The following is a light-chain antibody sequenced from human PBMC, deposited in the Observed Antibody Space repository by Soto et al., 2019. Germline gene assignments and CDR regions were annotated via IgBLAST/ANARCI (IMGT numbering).Light chain of an antibody. CDR3: QQYGSSPVT. V-gene: IGKV3-20*01. CDR2: GAS. CDR1: QSVSSSY. Sequence: EIVLTQSPGTLSLSPGERATLSCRASQSVSSSYLAGYQQKPGQAPRLLIYGASSRATGIPSRFSGSGPGTDLTLTISRLEPEDCSVYYCQQYGSSPVTFGQGTKVEIK. J-gene: IGKJ1*01.